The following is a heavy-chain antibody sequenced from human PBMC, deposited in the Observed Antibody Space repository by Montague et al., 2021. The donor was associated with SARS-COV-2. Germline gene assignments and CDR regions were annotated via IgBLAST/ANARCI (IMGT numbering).Heavy chain of an antibody. V-gene: IGHV4-39*07. Sequence: SETLSLTCTVSGDSISSSGYYWGWIRQPPGKGLEWIGEINHSGSINYNPSLKSRVTISVDTSKNQFSLKLSSVTAADTAVYYCARVPDYYDSSGYYFDAFDIWGQGTMVTVSS. D-gene: IGHD3-22*01. CDR2: INHSGSI. CDR1: GDSISSSGYY. CDR3: ARVPDYYDSSGYYFDAFDI. J-gene: IGHJ3*02.